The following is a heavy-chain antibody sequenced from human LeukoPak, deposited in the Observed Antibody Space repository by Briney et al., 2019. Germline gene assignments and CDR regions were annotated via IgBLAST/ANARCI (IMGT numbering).Heavy chain of an antibody. CDR2: IAPSSGTT. D-gene: IGHD3-10*01. CDR1: GYTFTSNY. J-gene: IGHJ4*02. V-gene: IGHV1-46*01. Sequence: GASVKVSCKASGYTFTSNYMHWVRQAPGQGLEWMGVIAPSSGTTSYAQKFQGSVTMTRDTSTSTLYMELSSLTSEDTTVYYCARASGSSAVPFDYWGQGTLVTVSS. CDR3: ARASGSSAVPFDY.